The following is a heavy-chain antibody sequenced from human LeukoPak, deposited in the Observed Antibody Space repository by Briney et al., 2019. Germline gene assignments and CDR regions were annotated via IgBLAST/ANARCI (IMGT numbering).Heavy chain of an antibody. V-gene: IGHV3-48*03. J-gene: IGHJ4*02. D-gene: IGHD6-13*01. CDR2: ISSSGSTI. CDR1: GFTFSSYE. Sequence: GGSLRLFCAASGFTFSSYEMNWVRQAPGKGLEWVSYISSSGSTIYYADSVKGRFTISRDNAKNSLYLQMNSLRAEDTAVYYCARALGGSSWYVTHWGQGTLVTVSS. CDR3: ARALGGSSWYVTH.